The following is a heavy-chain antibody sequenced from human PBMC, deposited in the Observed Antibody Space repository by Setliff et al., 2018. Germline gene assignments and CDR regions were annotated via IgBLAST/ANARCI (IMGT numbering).Heavy chain of an antibody. CDR1: GFTFNNYW. CDR3: TTRYCSHGGCYREGVFVYMDV. D-gene: IGHD2-8*01. J-gene: IGHJ6*03. Sequence: GGSLRLSCAASGFTFNNYWMNWVRQAPGKGLEWVANIKQDGSERFYMDSMKGRFTISRDNAKNSLYLQMNSLKTEDTAAYYCTTRYCSHGGCYREGVFVYMDVWGKGATVTVSS. CDR2: IKQDGSER. V-gene: IGHV3-7*03.